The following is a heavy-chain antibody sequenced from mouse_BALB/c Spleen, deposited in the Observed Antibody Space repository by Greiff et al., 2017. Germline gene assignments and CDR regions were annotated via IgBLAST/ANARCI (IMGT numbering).Heavy chain of an antibody. Sequence: VQLQQSGAELARPGASVKLSCKASGYTFTSYTMHWVKQRPGQGLEWIGYINPSSGYTNYNQKFKDKATLTADKSSSTAYMQLSSLTSEDSAVYYCARRENYYGSSYYAMDYWGQGTSVTVSS. D-gene: IGHD2-1*01. J-gene: IGHJ4*01. CDR2: INPSSGYT. CDR3: ARRENYYGSSYYAMDY. V-gene: IGHV1-4*01. CDR1: GYTFTSYT.